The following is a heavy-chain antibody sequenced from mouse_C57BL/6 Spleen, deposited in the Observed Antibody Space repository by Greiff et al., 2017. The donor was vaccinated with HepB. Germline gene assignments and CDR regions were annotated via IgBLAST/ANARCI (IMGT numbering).Heavy chain of an antibody. Sequence: VQLQESGPGLVAPSQCLSITCTVSGFSLTSYAISWVRQPPGKGLEWLGVIWTGGGTNYNSGHKSRQSISKDNSKSQVCLKMNSLHTGDTARYYFARNAIYDGDVSACFAYWGQGTLVTVSA. D-gene: IGHD2-12*01. J-gene: IGHJ3*01. V-gene: IGHV2-9-1*01. CDR1: GFSLTSYA. CDR3: ARNAIYDGDVSACFAY. CDR2: IWTGGGT.